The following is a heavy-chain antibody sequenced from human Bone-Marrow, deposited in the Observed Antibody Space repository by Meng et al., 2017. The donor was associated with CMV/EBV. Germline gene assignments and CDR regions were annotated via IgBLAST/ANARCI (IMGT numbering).Heavy chain of an antibody. CDR3: ARSPFWSGYHYYFDY. D-gene: IGHD3-3*01. CDR1: GGSISSYY. CDR2: IYHSGST. V-gene: IGHV4-59*04. Sequence: SETLSLTCTVSGGSISSYYWSWIRQPPGKGLEWIGSIYHSGSTYYNPSLKSRVTISVDTSKNQFSLKLSSVTAADTAVYYCARSPFWSGYHYYFDYWGQGTLVTVSS. J-gene: IGHJ4*02.